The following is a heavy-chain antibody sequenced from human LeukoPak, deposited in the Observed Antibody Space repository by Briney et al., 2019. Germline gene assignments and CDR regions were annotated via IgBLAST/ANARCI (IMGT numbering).Heavy chain of an antibody. V-gene: IGHV3-23*01. CDR2: IRTDGVTT. CDR1: GFIFSHHG. Sequence: GGSLRLSCAASGFIFSHHGMNWVRQAPGKGLEWVSGIRTDGVTTYYADSVKGRFIISRDNSKNTVYLQMNSLSAEDAAVYYCVKDDGWVQYANWGQGTLATVSS. D-gene: IGHD5-24*01. CDR3: VKDDGWVQYAN. J-gene: IGHJ4*02.